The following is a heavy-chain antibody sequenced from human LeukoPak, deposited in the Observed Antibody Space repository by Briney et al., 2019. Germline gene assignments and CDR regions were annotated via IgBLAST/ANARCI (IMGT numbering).Heavy chain of an antibody. CDR1: GGSISSYY. D-gene: IGHD6-13*01. CDR3: ARWGIAAAGTPNFDY. CDR2: IYTSGST. V-gene: IGHV4-4*07. Sequence: PSETLSLTCTVSGGSISSYYWSWIRQPAWKGLEWIGRIYTSGSTNYNPSLKSRVTMSVDTSKNQFSLKLSSVTAADTAVYYCARWGIAAAGTPNFDYWGQGTLVTVSS. J-gene: IGHJ4*02.